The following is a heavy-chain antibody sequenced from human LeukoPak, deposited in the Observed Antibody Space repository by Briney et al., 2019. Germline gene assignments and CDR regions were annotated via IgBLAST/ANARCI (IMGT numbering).Heavy chain of an antibody. J-gene: IGHJ4*02. V-gene: IGHV4-59*01. CDR1: GGSICSYY. CDR3: ARGELRLDY. D-gene: IGHD1-26*01. Sequence: SETLSLTCTVSGGSICSYYWSWIRQPPGKGLEWIGYIYYSGSTNYNPSLKSRVTISVDTSKNQFSLKLSSVTAADTAVYYCARGELRLDYWGQGTLVTVSS. CDR2: IYYSGST.